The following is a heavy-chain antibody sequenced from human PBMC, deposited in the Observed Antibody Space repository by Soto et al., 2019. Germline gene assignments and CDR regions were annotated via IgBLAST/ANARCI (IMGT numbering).Heavy chain of an antibody. CDR2: IYPGDSDT. CDR1: GYSFTSYW. V-gene: IGHV5-51*01. D-gene: IGHD2-2*01. CDR3: ARNLVGYCSSTSCPNKYYYYYGMDV. Sequence: GESLKISCKGSGYSFTSYWIGWVRQMPGKGLEWMGIIYPGDSDTRYSPSFQGQVTISADKSISTAYLQWSSLKASDTAMYYCARNLVGYCSSTSCPNKYYYYYGMDVWGQGTTVTVSS. J-gene: IGHJ6*02.